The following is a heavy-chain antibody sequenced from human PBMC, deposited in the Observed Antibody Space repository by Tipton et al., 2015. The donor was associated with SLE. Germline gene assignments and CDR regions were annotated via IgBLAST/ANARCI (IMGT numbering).Heavy chain of an antibody. CDR2: INHSGGT. CDR3: ARRVDFWSYWFFDI. CDR1: GGSFSGNY. Sequence: TLSLTCAVSGGSFSGNYLNWIRQSPGKGLEWIGEINHSGGTNYNPSLKSRVTISVAKNEVSLKVRFVTAADTAVYYCARRVDFWSYWFFDIWGRGTPVSVSS. V-gene: IGHV4-34*01. D-gene: IGHD3-3*01. J-gene: IGHJ2*01.